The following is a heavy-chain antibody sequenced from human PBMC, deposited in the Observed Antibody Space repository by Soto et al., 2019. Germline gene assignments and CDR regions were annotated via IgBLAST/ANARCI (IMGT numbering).Heavy chain of an antibody. CDR2: ISPNNGTT. V-gene: IGHV1-18*01. CDR3: AREGYSEPSQWFDP. J-gene: IGHJ5*02. CDR1: GGTFSSYA. Sequence: ASVKVSCKASGGTFSSYAISWVRQAPGQGLEWMGWISPNNGTTNYAQKLQGRVTMTADTSTSTAYMELRSLRSDDTAVYYCAREGYSEPSQWFDPWGQGTLVTV. D-gene: IGHD2-15*01.